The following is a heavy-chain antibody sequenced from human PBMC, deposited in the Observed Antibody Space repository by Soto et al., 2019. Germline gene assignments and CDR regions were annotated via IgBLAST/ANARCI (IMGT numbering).Heavy chain of an antibody. D-gene: IGHD1-7*01. V-gene: IGHV3-23*01. CDR3: ATTYYGNYPFDH. J-gene: IGHJ4*02. CDR2: IAGNGGDI. CDR1: ALTVSNYA. Sequence: GGSRRRSCEGSALTVSNYAIAWVRQAPGKGLEWVSSIAGNGGDISYADSVKGRFPISRDNSKSTLFLQMDSLRAEDTAIYYCATTYYGNYPFDHWRQGTLGTVSS.